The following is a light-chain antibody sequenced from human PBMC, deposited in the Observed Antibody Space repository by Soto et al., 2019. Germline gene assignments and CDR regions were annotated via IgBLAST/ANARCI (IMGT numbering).Light chain of an antibody. J-gene: IGLJ2*01. Sequence: QPVLTQPPSASATPGQRVTISCSGSSSNIGSNYVYWYQQLPGTAPKLLIYRNNQRPSGVPDRFSGSKSGTSASLAISGLRSDDEADYYCATWDDSLSGVVFGGGTKVTVL. V-gene: IGLV1-47*01. CDR1: SSNIGSNY. CDR3: ATWDDSLSGVV. CDR2: RNN.